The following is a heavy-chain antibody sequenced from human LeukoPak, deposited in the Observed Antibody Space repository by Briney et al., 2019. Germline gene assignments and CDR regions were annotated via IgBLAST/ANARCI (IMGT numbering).Heavy chain of an antibody. CDR1: GGTFSSYA. V-gene: IGHV1-69*13. D-gene: IGHD2-15*01. CDR2: IIPTFGTA. CDR3: ARGRRFDVVVVAAINLWYYYYYMDV. J-gene: IGHJ6*03. Sequence: ASVKVSCKASGGTFSSYAISWVRQAPGQGLEWMGGIIPTFGTANYAQKFQGRVTITADESTSTAYMELSSLRSEDTAVYYCARGRRFDVVVVAAINLWYYYYYMDVWGKGTTVTVSS.